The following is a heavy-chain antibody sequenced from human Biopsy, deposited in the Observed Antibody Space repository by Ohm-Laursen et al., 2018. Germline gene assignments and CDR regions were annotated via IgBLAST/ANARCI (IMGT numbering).Heavy chain of an antibody. V-gene: IGHV4-59*08. D-gene: IGHD6-19*01. Sequence: TLSLTCAVSSGSISSYYWSWIRQPPEKGLEWIGYIDYRGSTKYNPSLRSRVTMSIDTSRNQFSLKLSSVTAADTAVYYCATTTMDTSGWFGNYFDSWGQGTLVTVSA. J-gene: IGHJ4*02. CDR3: ATTTMDTSGWFGNYFDS. CDR2: IDYRGST. CDR1: SGSISSYY.